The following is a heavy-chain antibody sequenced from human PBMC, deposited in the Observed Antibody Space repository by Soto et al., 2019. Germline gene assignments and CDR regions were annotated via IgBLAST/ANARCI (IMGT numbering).Heavy chain of an antibody. V-gene: IGHV4-34*01. Sequence: SETLSLTCAVYGGSFSGYYWSWIRQPPGKGLEWIGEINHSGSTNYNPSLKSRVTISVDTSKNQFSLKLSSVTAADTAVYYCARGVDPRRFDYWGQGTLVTVSS. CDR1: GGSFSGYY. CDR3: ARGVDPRRFDY. CDR2: INHSGST. J-gene: IGHJ4*02.